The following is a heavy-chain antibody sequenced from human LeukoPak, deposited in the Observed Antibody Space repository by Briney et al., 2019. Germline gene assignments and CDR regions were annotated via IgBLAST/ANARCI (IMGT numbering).Heavy chain of an antibody. V-gene: IGHV4-59*11. J-gene: IGHJ4*02. D-gene: IGHD3-22*01. CDR2: IYNTVDV. Sequence: SETLSLTCTVSGGSITGPYWTWIRQSPGKSLEYIGYIYNTVDVNYSPSLKSRVTISIDMSGNQFSLRLNSVTAADTALYYCARSRYYDSTGYNPTYYFDSWGQGALVTVSS. CDR3: ARSRYYDSTGYNPTYYFDS. CDR1: GGSITGPY.